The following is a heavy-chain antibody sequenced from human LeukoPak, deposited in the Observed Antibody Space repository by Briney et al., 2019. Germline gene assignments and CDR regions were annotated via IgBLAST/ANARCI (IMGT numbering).Heavy chain of an antibody. J-gene: IGHJ4*02. CDR3: VRAPGRNAYNFDY. D-gene: IGHD5-24*01. CDR2: IHYSGST. V-gene: IGHV4-59*02. Sequence: PSETLSLTCTVSGGSVNNYYWNWIRQPPGRGLEWIAYIHYSGSTNYNPSLKSRVTISVDTSKNQFSLNLTSVTAADTAVYYCVRAPGRNAYNFDYWGQGTLVTVSS. CDR1: GGSVNNYY.